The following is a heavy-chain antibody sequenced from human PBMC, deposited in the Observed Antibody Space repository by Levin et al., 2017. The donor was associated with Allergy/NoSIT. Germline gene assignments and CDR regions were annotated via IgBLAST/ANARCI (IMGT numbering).Heavy chain of an antibody. CDR2: IRSSGSPI. Sequence: GESLKISCAASGFTFSSYSMNWVRQAPGKGLEWVSYIRSSGSPIYYADSVKGRFTISRDNARNSLYLQMNSLRDEDTAVYYCARDPHSLDYWGQGTLVTVSS. V-gene: IGHV3-48*02. CDR1: GFTFSSYS. D-gene: IGHD5-18*01. J-gene: IGHJ4*02. CDR3: ARDPHSLDY.